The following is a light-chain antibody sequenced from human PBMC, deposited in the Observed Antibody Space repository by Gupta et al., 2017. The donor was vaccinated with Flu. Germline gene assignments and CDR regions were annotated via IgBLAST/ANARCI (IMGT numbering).Light chain of an antibody. CDR3: SSSTSSRTVV. CDR1: SSDVGGYNY. V-gene: IGLV2-14*01. J-gene: IGLJ2*01. CDR2: EVS. Sequence: QSALTQPASVSGSPGQSITISCTGTSSDVGGYNYVPWYQQHPGKAPKRMMYEVSNRPSGVSNRCSGSNAGNTASLTISGLQAEDEDDDYCSSSTSSRTVVCGGGTKL.